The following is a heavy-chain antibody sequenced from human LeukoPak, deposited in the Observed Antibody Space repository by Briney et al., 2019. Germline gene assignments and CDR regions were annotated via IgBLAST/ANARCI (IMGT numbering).Heavy chain of an antibody. Sequence: GGSLRLSCAASGFTFSSYAMSWVRQAPGKGLEWVSAISGSGGSTYYADSVKGRFTISRDNSKNTLYLQMNSLRAEDTAVYYCAKGPPGWGVIISTLDYWGQGTLVTVSS. D-gene: IGHD3-10*01. V-gene: IGHV3-23*01. CDR2: ISGSGGST. CDR3: AKGPPGWGVIISTLDY. CDR1: GFTFSSYA. J-gene: IGHJ4*02.